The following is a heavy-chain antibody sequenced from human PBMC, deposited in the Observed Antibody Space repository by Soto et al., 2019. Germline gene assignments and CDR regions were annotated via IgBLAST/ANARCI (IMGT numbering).Heavy chain of an antibody. CDR1: GFTFSNVW. CDR3: TATPYGDVSXF. D-gene: IGHD4-17*01. V-gene: IGHV3-15*02. CDR2: IKSKTEALTT. Sequence: EVQLVESGGALVKPGGSLRLSCAASGFTFSNVWVTWVRQAPGKGLEWVGSIKSKTEALTTDYAAPVKGRFSISRDVSXXXXXXXXXXXRTGDTAVYYCTATPYGDVSXFWGLGTLV. J-gene: IGHJ1*01.